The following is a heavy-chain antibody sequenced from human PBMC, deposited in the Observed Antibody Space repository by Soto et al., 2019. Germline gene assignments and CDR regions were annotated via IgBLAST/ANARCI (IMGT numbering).Heavy chain of an antibody. Sequence: QVQLQESGPGLVKPSETLSLTCTVSGGSISSYYWSWIRQPPGKGLEWIGYIYYSGSTNYNPSLKSRVTISVDTSKNQFSLKLSSVTAADTAVHYCARDRSYYYYGMDVWGQGTTVTVSS. CDR1: GGSISSYY. CDR3: ARDRSYYYYGMDV. V-gene: IGHV4-59*01. CDR2: IYYSGST. J-gene: IGHJ6*02.